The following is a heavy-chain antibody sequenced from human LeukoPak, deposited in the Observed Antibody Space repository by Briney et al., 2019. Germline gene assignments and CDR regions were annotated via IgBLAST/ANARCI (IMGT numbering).Heavy chain of an antibody. J-gene: IGHJ5*02. Sequence: SETLSLTCTVSGGSISSSNDYWGWIRRAPGKGLEWIGSVYSSGSSLYNPSLRSRVTVSVDTSKNQFFLRLSSVTAADTAVYYCARRPPNLTWSDPWGQGALVTVSS. CDR1: GGSISSSNDY. CDR2: VYSSGSS. D-gene: IGHD1-1*01. CDR3: ARRPPNLTWSDP. V-gene: IGHV4-39*01.